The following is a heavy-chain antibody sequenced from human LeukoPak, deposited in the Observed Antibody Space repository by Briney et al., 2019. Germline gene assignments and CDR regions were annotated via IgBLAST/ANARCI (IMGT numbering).Heavy chain of an antibody. CDR3: ARDSALYCANGVCYEGGYYYYMDV. D-gene: IGHD2-8*01. CDR2: ISAYNGKT. V-gene: IGHV1-18*01. CDR1: GYTFTSYG. J-gene: IGHJ6*03. Sequence: ASVNVSCKASGYTFTSYGISWVRQAPGQGLEWMGWISAYNGKTHYAQKLQGRVTMTTDTSTSTAYMELRSLRSDDTAVYYCARDSALYCANGVCYEGGYYYYMDVWGKGTTVTVSS.